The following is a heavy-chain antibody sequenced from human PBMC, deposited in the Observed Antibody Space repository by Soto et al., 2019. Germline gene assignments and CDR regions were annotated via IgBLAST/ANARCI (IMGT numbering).Heavy chain of an antibody. V-gene: IGHV4-61*01. CDR1: VGSVSSDTHY. Sequence: PSETLSLTCTVSVGSVSSDTHYWIWIRHPPGKRLEWIGFIYSSGSTNYNPSLKSRVTMSVDTSKNQFSLKLRSVIVADTAVYHCARFVRSCSGTTCYTRADVWGQGTTVTVSS. CDR3: ARFVRSCSGTTCYTRADV. D-gene: IGHD2-2*02. CDR2: IYSSGST. J-gene: IGHJ6*02.